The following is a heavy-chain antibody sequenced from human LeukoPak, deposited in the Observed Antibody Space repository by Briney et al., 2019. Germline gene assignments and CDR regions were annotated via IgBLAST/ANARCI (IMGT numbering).Heavy chain of an antibody. CDR1: GGTFSSYA. Sequence: ASVKVSCKASGGTFSSYAISWVRQAPGQGLEWMGGIIPIFGTANYAQEFQGRVTITADESTSTAYTELSSLRSEDTAVYYCARGWDYYDSSGYYGNFDYWGQGTLVTVSS. CDR3: ARGWDYYDSSGYYGNFDY. V-gene: IGHV1-69*13. D-gene: IGHD3-22*01. J-gene: IGHJ4*02. CDR2: IIPIFGTA.